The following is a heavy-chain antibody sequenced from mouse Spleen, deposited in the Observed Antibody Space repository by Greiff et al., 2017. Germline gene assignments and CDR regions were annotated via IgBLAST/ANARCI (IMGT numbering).Heavy chain of an antibody. CDR3: ARRSPRYFDV. CDR1: GYTFTSYW. V-gene: IGHV1-50*01. J-gene: IGHJ1*01. CDR2: IDPSDSYT. Sequence: QVQLQQPGAELVKPGASVKLSCKASGYTFTSYWMQWVKQRPGQGLEWIGEIDPSDSYTNYNQKFKGKATLTVDTSSSTAYMHLSSLTSEDSAVYYCARRSPRYFDVWGAGTTVTVSS.